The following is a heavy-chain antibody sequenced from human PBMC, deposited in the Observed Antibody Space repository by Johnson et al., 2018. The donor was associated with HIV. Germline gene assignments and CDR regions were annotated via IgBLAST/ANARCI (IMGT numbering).Heavy chain of an antibody. D-gene: IGHD6-19*01. CDR2: VNWNGART. CDR1: GFIFDDFG. CDR3: ARDRPSGWPDAFDI. Sequence: MLLVESGGGVVRPGESLRLSCAASGFIFDDFGMNWVRHAPGKGLEWVSDVNWNGARTGYADSVKGRFTISRDNAKNTLYLQMNSLRPEDTAVYYCARDRPSGWPDAFDIWGQGTMVTVSS. J-gene: IGHJ3*02. V-gene: IGHV3-20*04.